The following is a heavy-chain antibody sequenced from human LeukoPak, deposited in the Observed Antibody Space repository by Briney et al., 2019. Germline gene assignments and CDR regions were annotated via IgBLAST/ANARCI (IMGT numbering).Heavy chain of an antibody. CDR2: ISSSSSYI. Sequence: GGSLRLSCAASGFTFSSYSMNWVRQAPGKGLEWVSSISSSSSYIYYADSVKGRFTISRDNAKNSLYLQMNTLRAEDTAFYYCAKDRAMVRGVIMDHWGQGTLVTVSS. CDR1: GFTFSSYS. J-gene: IGHJ4*02. V-gene: IGHV3-21*04. D-gene: IGHD3-10*01. CDR3: AKDRAMVRGVIMDH.